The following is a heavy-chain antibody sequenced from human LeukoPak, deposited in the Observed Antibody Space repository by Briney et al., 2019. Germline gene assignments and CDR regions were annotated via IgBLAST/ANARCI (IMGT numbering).Heavy chain of an antibody. V-gene: IGHV1-69*06. CDR3: ARVLGSSWSYYYMDV. CDR1: GGTFSSYA. D-gene: IGHD6-13*01. CDR2: IIPIFGTA. Sequence: GASVKVSCKASGGTFSSYAISWVRQAPGQGLEWMGGIIPIFGTANYAQKFQGRVTITADKSTSTAYMELSSLRSEDTAVYYCARVLGSSWSYYYMDVWGKGTTVTVSS. J-gene: IGHJ6*03.